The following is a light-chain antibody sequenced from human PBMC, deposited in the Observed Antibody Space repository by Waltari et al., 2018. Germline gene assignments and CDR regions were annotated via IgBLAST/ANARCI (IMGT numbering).Light chain of an antibody. CDR3: QQFDSFPYT. CDR2: DAT. CDR1: QGISKF. J-gene: IGKJ2*01. Sequence: DIQMNQATTYLRATVGDRASNTCQASQGISKFVNWYQHKAGKAPKLLIHDATRLEVGVPSRFTGSGSGTDFTFTVSSLQPEDIATYYCQQFDSFPYTFGQGTKLEI. V-gene: IGKV1-33*01.